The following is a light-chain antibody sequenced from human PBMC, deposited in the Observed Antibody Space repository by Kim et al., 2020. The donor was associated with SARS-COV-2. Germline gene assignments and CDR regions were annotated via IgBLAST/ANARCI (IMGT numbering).Light chain of an antibody. CDR3: DSRDSSGNRLV. V-gene: IGLV3-19*01. CDR2: GRN. CDR1: SLRKYY. J-gene: IGLJ2*01. Sequence: SSELTQDPAVSVALGQTVRITCQGDSLRKYYASWYQQKPGQAPILVIYGRNNRPSGIPDRFSGSTSGNTASLTITGAQAEDEADYYCDSRDSSGNRLVFG.